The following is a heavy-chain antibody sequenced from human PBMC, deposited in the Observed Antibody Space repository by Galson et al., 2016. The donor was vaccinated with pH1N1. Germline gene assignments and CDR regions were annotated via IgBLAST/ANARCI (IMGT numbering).Heavy chain of an antibody. CDR2: IHYSGFT. V-gene: IGHV4-39*01. D-gene: IGHD1-26*01. J-gene: IGHJ4*02. CDR3: ASLVRGSYPDPLYYFDF. Sequence: ETLSLTCTVSGGSLSSRNFYGGWIRQPPGKGLEWIGNIHYSGFTHYNSSLQSQVTISVDTSENQFSLRLSSVTAADTAVYYCASLVRGSYPDPLYYFDFWGLGTLVTVSS. CDR1: GGSLSSRNFY.